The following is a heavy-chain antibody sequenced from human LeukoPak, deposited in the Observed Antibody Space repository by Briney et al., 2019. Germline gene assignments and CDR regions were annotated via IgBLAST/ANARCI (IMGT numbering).Heavy chain of an antibody. CDR3: ARGGRYCSSTSCYAVDY. CDR1: GYTFTSYD. CDR2: MNPNSGNT. V-gene: IGHV1-8*01. J-gene: IGHJ4*02. D-gene: IGHD2-2*01. Sequence: GASGKVSCKASGYTFTSYDINWVRQATGQGLEWMGWMNPNSGNTGYAQKFQGRVTMTRNTSISTAYMELSSLRSEDTAVYYCARGGRYCSSTSCYAVDYWGQGTLVTVSS.